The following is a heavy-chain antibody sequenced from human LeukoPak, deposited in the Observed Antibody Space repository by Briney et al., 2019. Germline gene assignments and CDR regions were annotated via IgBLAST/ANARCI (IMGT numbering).Heavy chain of an antibody. D-gene: IGHD3-10*01. J-gene: IGHJ5*02. CDR2: IYYSGIA. Sequence: SETLSLTCTVSGGSISSSTYYWGWVRQPPGKGLEWIGSIYYSGIAYYNPSLRSRVTISVDTSRNQFSLKLSSVTAADTAVYYCARPSPYGSGSYYRGSWFDPWGQGTLVTVSS. CDR1: GGSISSSTYY. V-gene: IGHV4-39*07. CDR3: ARPSPYGSGSYYRGSWFDP.